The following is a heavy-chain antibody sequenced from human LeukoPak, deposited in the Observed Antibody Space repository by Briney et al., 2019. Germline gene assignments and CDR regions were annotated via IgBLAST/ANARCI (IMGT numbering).Heavy chain of an antibody. Sequence: GGSLRLSCAASGFTFSSYAMHWVRQAPGKGLECVAVISYDGSNKYYADSVKGRFTISRDNSKNTLYLQMNSLRAEDTAVYYCARDRDTAMLYNFDYWGQGTLVTVSS. CDR2: ISYDGSNK. D-gene: IGHD5-18*01. J-gene: IGHJ4*02. CDR1: GFTFSSYA. V-gene: IGHV3-30*04. CDR3: ARDRDTAMLYNFDY.